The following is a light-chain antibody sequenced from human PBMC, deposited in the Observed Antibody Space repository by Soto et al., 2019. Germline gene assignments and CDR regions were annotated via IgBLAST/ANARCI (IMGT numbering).Light chain of an antibody. V-gene: IGLV1-44*01. CDR3: AAWDASMYEYV. J-gene: IGLJ1*01. CDR2: GNN. Sequence: QAVLTQAPSVSGTPGQRVTITCSGSSXNIGRNSVNWYQHLPGTAPKLLTHGNNHRPSGGPDRFSGSKSGTSACLAISVLQPEDEADYCCAAWDASMYEYVFGDGTKVTVL. CDR1: SXNIGRNS.